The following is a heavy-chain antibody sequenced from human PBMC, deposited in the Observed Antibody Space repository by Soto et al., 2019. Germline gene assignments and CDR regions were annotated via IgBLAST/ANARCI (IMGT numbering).Heavy chain of an antibody. CDR3: ARGGWYASWSSSDC. CDR1: GFTWSGND. Sequence: QVQLVESGGGVVQPGRSLSLSCAASGFTWSGNDMHWVRQAPGKWPAWVAVMSYDGSRQYYADSVKGRFTISRDTSKSTLYLQMNSLTTEDTAVYYCARGGWYASWSSSDCWGQGTLVTVSS. V-gene: IGHV3-30*03. D-gene: IGHD2-2*01. J-gene: IGHJ4*02. CDR2: MSYDGSRQ.